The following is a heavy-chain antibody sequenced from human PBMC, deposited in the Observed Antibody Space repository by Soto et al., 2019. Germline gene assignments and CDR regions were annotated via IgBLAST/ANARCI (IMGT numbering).Heavy chain of an antibody. V-gene: IGHV1-69*13. CDR3: ARAGGYDYYYYYGMDV. D-gene: IGHD5-12*01. CDR2: IIPIFGTA. CDR1: GGTFSSYA. J-gene: IGHJ6*02. Sequence: SVKVSCKASGGTFSSYAISWVRQAPGQGLEWMGGIIPIFGTANYAQKFQGRVTITADESTSTAYMELSSLRSEDTAVYYCARAGGYDYYYYYGMDVWGQGTTVTVSS.